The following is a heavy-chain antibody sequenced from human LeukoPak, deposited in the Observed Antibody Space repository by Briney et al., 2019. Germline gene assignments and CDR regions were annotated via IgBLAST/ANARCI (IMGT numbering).Heavy chain of an antibody. V-gene: IGHV1-18*01. J-gene: IGHJ4*02. CDR1: GYTFTNYG. Sequence: GASVKVSCKASGYTFTNYGISWVRQAPGQGLEWMGWISAYNGNTNYAQKLQGRVTMTTGTSTSTAYMELRSLRSDDTAVYYCARDRDPSSIAAADGYYFDYWGQGTLVTVSS. CDR3: ARDRDPSSIAAADGYYFDY. CDR2: ISAYNGNT. D-gene: IGHD6-13*01.